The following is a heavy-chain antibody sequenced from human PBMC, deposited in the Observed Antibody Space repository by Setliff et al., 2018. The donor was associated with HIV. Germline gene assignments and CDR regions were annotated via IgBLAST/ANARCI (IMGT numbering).Heavy chain of an antibody. D-gene: IGHD3-3*01. CDR2: IFPIFGIE. Sequence: GASVKVSCKASGGSFSSYAISWVRQAPGQGLEWMGRIFPIFGIENYAQKFQGRVTITRDTSASTAYVKLSSLTSEDTAVYYCARSGTYYDFWSAPPGHHYYMDVWGKGTTVTVSS. CDR1: GGSFSSYA. V-gene: IGHV1-69*04. J-gene: IGHJ6*03. CDR3: ARSGTYYDFWSAPPGHHYYMDV.